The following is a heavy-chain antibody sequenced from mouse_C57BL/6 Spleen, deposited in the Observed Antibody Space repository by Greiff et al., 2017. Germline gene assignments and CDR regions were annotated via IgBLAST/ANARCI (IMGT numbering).Heavy chain of an antibody. CDR3: ARERGTVVAPVDY. J-gene: IGHJ2*01. CDR1: GYTFTSYG. Sequence: VQLQQSGAELARPGASVKLSCKASGYTFTSYGISWVKQRTGQGLEWIGEIYPRSGNTYYNEKFKGKATLTADKSASTAYMELRSLTSEDSAVYFCARERGTVVAPVDYWGQGTTRTVSS. V-gene: IGHV1-81*01. CDR2: IYPRSGNT. D-gene: IGHD1-1*01.